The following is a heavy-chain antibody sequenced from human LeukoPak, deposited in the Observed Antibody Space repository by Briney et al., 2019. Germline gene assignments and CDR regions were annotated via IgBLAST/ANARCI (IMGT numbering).Heavy chain of an antibody. D-gene: IGHD3-3*01. CDR1: RFTFDGYA. CDR2: INGDGDDT. J-gene: IGHJ4*02. V-gene: IGHV3-43*02. Sequence: GGSLRLSCAASRFTFDGYAMHWVRQAPGKGLEWLSIINGDGDDTRHADSVKGRFTISRDNSKNSLYLQMNSLTTGDTAFYYCAKDRGTIFNKVNYYFDYWGQGTLVTVSS. CDR3: AKDRGTIFNKVNYYFDY.